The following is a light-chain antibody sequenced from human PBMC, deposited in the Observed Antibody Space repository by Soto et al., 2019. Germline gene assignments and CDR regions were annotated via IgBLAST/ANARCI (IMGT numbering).Light chain of an antibody. CDR1: QSISSW. Sequence: DIHMTQSPSTLSAALGDRVTITFRASQSISSWLAWYQQKPGKAPKLLIYDASSLESGVPSRFSGSGSGTEFTPTISSLQPDDFATYYCQQYNSYSPLTFGGGTKVDI. CDR2: DAS. V-gene: IGKV1-5*01. J-gene: IGKJ4*01. CDR3: QQYNSYSPLT.